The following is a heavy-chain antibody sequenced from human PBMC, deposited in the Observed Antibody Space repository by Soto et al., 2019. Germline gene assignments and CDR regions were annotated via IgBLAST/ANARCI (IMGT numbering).Heavy chain of an antibody. CDR2: ISSSSRYR. Sequence: EVQLVESGGGLVKPGGSLRLSCAASGFTFSDYSMNWVRQAPGKGLEWVSSISSSSRYRDYADSVKGRFTISRDSDKNSLYLQMNSLRVEDTAVYYCARTYCTSMNCYGTDYWGQGTLVTVSS. V-gene: IGHV3-21*01. CDR3: ARTYCTSMNCYGTDY. J-gene: IGHJ4*02. D-gene: IGHD2-2*01. CDR1: GFTFSDYS.